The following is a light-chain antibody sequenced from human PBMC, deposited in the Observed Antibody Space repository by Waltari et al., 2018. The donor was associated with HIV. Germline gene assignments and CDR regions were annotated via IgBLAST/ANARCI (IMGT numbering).Light chain of an antibody. CDR2: EVS. CDR1: RSAVGSDYL. V-gene: IGLV2-23*02. CDR3: CSYAGSSTFVV. J-gene: IGLJ2*01. Sequence: QSALTQPASVSGSPGQSITISCTGTRSAVGSDYLVSWYQQHPGKAAQRMIYEVSKRPPGVSTRLVGAKSGNTAYLTILGLQAEDEADYYCCSYAGSSTFVVFGGGTKLTVL.